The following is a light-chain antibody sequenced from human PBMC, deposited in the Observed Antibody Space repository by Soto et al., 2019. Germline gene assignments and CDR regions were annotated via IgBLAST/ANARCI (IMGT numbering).Light chain of an antibody. Sequence: QLVLTQSPSASASLGASVKLTCTLSSGHSSYTIAWHQQQPEKGPRYLMKLNSDGSHSKGDGIPDRFSGSSSGAERYLTISSLQSEDEADYSCQTWGTGYSLFGGGTKLTVL. CDR2: LNSDGSH. J-gene: IGLJ2*01. CDR1: SGHSSYT. CDR3: QTWGTGYSL. V-gene: IGLV4-69*01.